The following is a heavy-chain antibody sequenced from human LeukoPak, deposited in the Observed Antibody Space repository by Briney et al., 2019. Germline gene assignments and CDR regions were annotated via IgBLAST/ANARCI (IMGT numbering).Heavy chain of an antibody. CDR2: IGTAVDP. D-gene: IGHD3-3*01. J-gene: IGHJ4*02. V-gene: IGHV3-13*05. Sequence: PGGSLRLACAASGFTFGSYDTHWVRQVAGKGLEWVSSIGTAVDPFYPASVKGRFTISRENAKNSLYLQMNSLRVGDMAVYYCTREYEGSFDFWGQGTLVTVSS. CDR1: GFTFGSYD. CDR3: TREYEGSFDF.